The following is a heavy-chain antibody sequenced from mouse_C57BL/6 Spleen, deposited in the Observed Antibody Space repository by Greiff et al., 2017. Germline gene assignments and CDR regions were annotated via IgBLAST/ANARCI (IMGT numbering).Heavy chain of an antibody. CDR2: IYPGDGDT. Sequence: VKLQESGAELVKPGASVKISCKASGYAFSSYWMNWVKQRPGKGLEWIGQIYPGDGDTNSNGKFKGKATLTADKSSSTDYMQLSSLTSEDSAVYFGARFYDYDRYAMDYWGQGTSVTVSS. V-gene: IGHV1-80*01. J-gene: IGHJ4*01. CDR3: ARFYDYDRYAMDY. CDR1: GYAFSSYW. D-gene: IGHD2-4*01.